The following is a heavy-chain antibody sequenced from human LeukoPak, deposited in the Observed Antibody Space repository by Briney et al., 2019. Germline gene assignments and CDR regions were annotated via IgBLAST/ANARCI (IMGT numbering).Heavy chain of an antibody. Sequence: ASVKVSCKASGYTFTGYYMHWVRQAPGQGLEWMGWINPNSGGTNYARKFQGRVTMTRDTSISTAYMELSRLRSDDTAVYYCAGFGVPTESFDPWGQGTLVTVSS. CDR1: GYTFTGYY. D-gene: IGHD3-10*01. CDR3: AGFGVPTESFDP. J-gene: IGHJ5*02. V-gene: IGHV1-2*02. CDR2: INPNSGGT.